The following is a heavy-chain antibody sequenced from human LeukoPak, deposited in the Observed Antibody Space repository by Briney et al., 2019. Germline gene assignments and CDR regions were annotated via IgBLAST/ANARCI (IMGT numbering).Heavy chain of an antibody. CDR2: INPSGGST. CDR3: APSPAAAGTPLAFDI. Sequence: ASVKVSCKASGYTFTSYYMHWVRQAPGQGLERMGTINPSGGSTSYAQKFQGRVTITRDMSTSTVYMEMISLRAEDTAVYYCAPSPAAAGTPLAFDIWGKGKMLPVFS. J-gene: IGHJ3*02. D-gene: IGHD6-13*01. CDR1: GYTFTSYY. V-gene: IGHV1-46*01.